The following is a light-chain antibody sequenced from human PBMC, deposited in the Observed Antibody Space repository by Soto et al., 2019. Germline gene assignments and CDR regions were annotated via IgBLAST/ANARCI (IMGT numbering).Light chain of an antibody. CDR3: QQYYSTLWT. V-gene: IGKV4-1*01. CDR1: LSVLYSSNNKNY. J-gene: IGKJ1*01. CDR2: WAS. Sequence: DIVMTQSPDALCVSLGERATSNCKSSLSVLYSSNNKNYLAWYQQKPGQPPKLLIYWASTRESGVPDRFSGSGSGTDFTLTISSLQAEDVAVYYCQQYYSTLWTFGQGPKVDI.